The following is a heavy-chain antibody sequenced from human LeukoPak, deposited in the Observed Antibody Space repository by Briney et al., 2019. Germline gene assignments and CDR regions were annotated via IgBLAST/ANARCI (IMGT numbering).Heavy chain of an antibody. CDR1: GGSISSGGYY. V-gene: IGHV4-31*03. J-gene: IGHJ4*02. D-gene: IGHD6-19*01. Sequence: PSQTLSPTCTVSGGSISSGGYYWSWIRQHPGKGLEWIGYIYYSGSTYYNPSLKSRVTISVDTSKNQFSLKLSSVTAADTAVYYCARDRAQDSSGWNYFDYWGQGTLVTVSS. CDR3: ARDRAQDSSGWNYFDY. CDR2: IYYSGST.